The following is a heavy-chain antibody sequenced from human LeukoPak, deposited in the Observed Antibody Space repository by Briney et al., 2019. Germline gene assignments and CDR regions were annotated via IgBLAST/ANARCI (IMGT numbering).Heavy chain of an antibody. D-gene: IGHD3-16*01. CDR3: ARTAESGGFYYYGMDV. CDR2: ISYGGTNK. CDR1: GFTFSSYA. J-gene: IGHJ6*02. Sequence: PGGSLRLSCAASGFTFSSYAMSWVRQAPGKGLEWVAVISYGGTNKYYADSVKGRFTISRDNSKNTLYLQMNSLRAEDTAVYYCARTAESGGFYYYGMDVWGQGTTVTVSS. V-gene: IGHV3-30*01.